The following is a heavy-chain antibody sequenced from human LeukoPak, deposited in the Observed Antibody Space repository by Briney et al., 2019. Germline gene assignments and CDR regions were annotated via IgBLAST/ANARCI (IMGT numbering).Heavy chain of an antibody. Sequence: PSETLSLTCAVYGGSFSGYYWRWIRQPPGEGLEWIAYVHNSGSTNYNPSLKSRVIISVDRSKNQFSLKMNSVTAADTAVYYCVRDWEGFNFDIWGQGTMVTVSS. CDR2: VHNSGST. D-gene: IGHD1-26*01. CDR3: VRDWEGFNFDI. V-gene: IGHV4-59*01. CDR1: GGSFSGYY. J-gene: IGHJ3*02.